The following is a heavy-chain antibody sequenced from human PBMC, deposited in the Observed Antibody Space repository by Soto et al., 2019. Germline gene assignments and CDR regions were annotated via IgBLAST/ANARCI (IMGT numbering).Heavy chain of an antibody. CDR3: ATVMHDYGTNWVDS. CDR2: IYYTGTT. D-gene: IGHD4-17*01. J-gene: IGHJ5*01. V-gene: IGHV4-30-4*01. CDR1: SGSISSDKYY. Sequence: QVQLQESGPGLVMPSQTLSLTCSVSSGSISSDKYYWTWIGQSPWKGLEWIGHIYYTGTTPYNSSVTSRVIILLDKSNYQFSLTLTSVTAADTGVYYCATVMHDYGTNWVDSWGQGILVTVSS.